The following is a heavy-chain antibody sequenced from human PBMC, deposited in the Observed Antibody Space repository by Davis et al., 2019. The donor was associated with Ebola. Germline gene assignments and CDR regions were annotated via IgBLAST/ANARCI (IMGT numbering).Heavy chain of an antibody. CDR2: IDHRGST. J-gene: IGHJ4*02. Sequence: MPSETLSLTCAVYGGTFSGYYWTWIRQSPGQGLEWIGEIDHRGSTNYSPSLRGRVTISLDRSAKHFSLKLNSVTAADTAVYYCASCYDTSDFFDYWGRGTQVTVSS. CDR3: ASCYDTSDFFDY. CDR1: GGTFSGYY. V-gene: IGHV4-34*01. D-gene: IGHD2-21*02.